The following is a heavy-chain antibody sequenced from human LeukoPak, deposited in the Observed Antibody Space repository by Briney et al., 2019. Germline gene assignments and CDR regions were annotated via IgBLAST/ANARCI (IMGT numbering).Heavy chain of an antibody. D-gene: IGHD1-26*01. CDR3: ARDHRGSYPLDY. CDR2: IYHSGST. Sequence: SETLSLTCTVSGGSISSGGYYWSWIRQPPGEGLEWIGYIYHSGSTYYNPSLKSRVTISVDRSKNQFSLKLSSVTAADTAVYYCARDHRGSYPLDYWGQGTLVTVSS. J-gene: IGHJ4*02. CDR1: GGSISSGGYY. V-gene: IGHV4-30-2*01.